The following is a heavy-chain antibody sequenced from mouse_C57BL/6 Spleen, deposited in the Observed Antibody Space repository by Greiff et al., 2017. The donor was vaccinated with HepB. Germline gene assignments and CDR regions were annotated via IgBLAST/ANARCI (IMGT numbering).Heavy chain of an antibody. CDR3: ARGYPSDY. CDR2: INPSTGGT. Sequence: VQLQQSGPELVKPGASVKISCKASGYSFTGYYMHWVKQSSEKSLEWIGEINPSTGGTSYNQKFKGKATLTVDKSSSTAYMQLKSLTSEDSAVYYCARGYPSDYWGQGTTLTVSS. J-gene: IGHJ2*01. CDR1: GYSFTGYY. D-gene: IGHD3-1*01. V-gene: IGHV1-43*01.